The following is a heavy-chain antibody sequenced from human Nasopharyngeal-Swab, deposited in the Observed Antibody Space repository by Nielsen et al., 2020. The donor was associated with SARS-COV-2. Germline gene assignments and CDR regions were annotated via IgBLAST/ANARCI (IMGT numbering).Heavy chain of an antibody. Sequence: SETLSLTCAVSGGSISRSYWWTWVRPPPGKGLEWIWEIYHSGSTNYNPSLKSRVTISVDKSKNQFSLKLSSVTAADTAVYYCARRIVGASGSMDVWGQGTTVTVSS. J-gene: IGHJ6*02. V-gene: IGHV4-4*02. CDR3: ARRIVGASGSMDV. CDR1: GGSISRSYW. D-gene: IGHD1-26*01. CDR2: IYHSGST.